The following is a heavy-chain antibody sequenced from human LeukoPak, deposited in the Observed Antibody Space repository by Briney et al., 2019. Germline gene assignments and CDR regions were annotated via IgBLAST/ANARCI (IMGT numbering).Heavy chain of an antibody. CDR2: INHSGST. D-gene: IGHD6-13*01. CDR3: ARAEYSSSWYYFDY. V-gene: IGHV4-34*01. CDR1: GGSFSGYY. J-gene: IGHJ4*02. Sequence: SETLSLTCAVYGGSFSGYYWSWMRQPPGKGLEWIGEINHSGSTNYNPSLKSRVTISVDTSKNQFSLKLSSVTAADTAVYYCARAEYSSSWYYFDYWGQGTLVTVSS.